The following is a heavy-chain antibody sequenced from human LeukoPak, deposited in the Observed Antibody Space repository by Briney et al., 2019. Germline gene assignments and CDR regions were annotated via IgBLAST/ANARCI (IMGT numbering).Heavy chain of an antibody. J-gene: IGHJ4*02. CDR1: GYTFTSYY. D-gene: IGHD2-2*01. V-gene: IGHV1-46*01. Sequence: ASVNVSCKASGYTFTSYYMHWVRQAPGQGREWMGIINPSGGSTSYAQKFQGRVTMTRDTSTSTVYMELSSLRSEDTAVYYCARDHRYCSSTSCYEPPDYWGQGTLVTVSS. CDR3: ARDHRYCSSTSCYEPPDY. CDR2: INPSGGST.